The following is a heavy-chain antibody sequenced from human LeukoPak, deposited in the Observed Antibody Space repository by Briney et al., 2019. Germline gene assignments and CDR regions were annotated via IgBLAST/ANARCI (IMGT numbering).Heavy chain of an antibody. J-gene: IGHJ6*02. CDR1: GFTFGSYS. D-gene: IGHD5-18*01. CDR3: ARAADTAMDYYYYGMDV. CDR2: ISSSSSYI. V-gene: IGHV3-21*01. Sequence: GGSLRLSCAASGFTFGSYSMNWVRQAPGKGLEWVSSISSSSSYIYYADSVKGRFTISRDNAKNSLYLQMNSLRAEDTAVYYCARAADTAMDYYYYGMDVWGQGTTVTVSS.